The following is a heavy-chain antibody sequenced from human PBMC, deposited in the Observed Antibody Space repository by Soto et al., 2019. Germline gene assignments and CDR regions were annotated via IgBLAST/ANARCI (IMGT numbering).Heavy chain of an antibody. D-gene: IGHD1-1*01. V-gene: IGHV3-23*01. CDR3: AKSRQATTGTTQAY. Sequence: GGSLRLSCAASGFTFSNYAMSWVRQAPGKGLEWVSAISGSGGSTYYADSVKGRFTISRDNSKNTLYLQMNSLRAEDTAVYYCAKSRQATTGTTQAYRGQGTLVTVSS. CDR2: ISGSGGST. CDR1: GFTFSNYA. J-gene: IGHJ4*02.